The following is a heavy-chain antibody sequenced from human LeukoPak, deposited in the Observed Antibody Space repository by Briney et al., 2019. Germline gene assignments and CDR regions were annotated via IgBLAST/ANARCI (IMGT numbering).Heavy chain of an antibody. Sequence: SVKVSCKASGGTFSRYAISWVRQAPGQGPEWMGGIIPIFGTAKYAQKFQGRVTISADESTSTAYMELGSLRSEDTAIYYCARAANSYDSSGYGAFDIWGQGTMVTVSS. CDR2: IIPIFGTA. CDR3: ARAANSYDSSGYGAFDI. CDR1: GGTFSRYA. J-gene: IGHJ3*02. V-gene: IGHV1-69*13. D-gene: IGHD3-22*01.